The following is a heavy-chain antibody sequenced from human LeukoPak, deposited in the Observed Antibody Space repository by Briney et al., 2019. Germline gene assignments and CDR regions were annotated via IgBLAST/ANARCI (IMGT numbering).Heavy chain of an antibody. J-gene: IGHJ4*02. V-gene: IGHV3-13*01. CDR3: ARGGNRYCSGGSCYMFDY. Sequence: GGSLRLSCAASGFTFSSYDMHWVRQATGKGLEWVSAIGTGGDTYYPGSVKGRFTISRENAKNSLYLQMNSLRAGDTAVYYCARGGNRYCSGGSCYMFDYWGQGTLVTVSS. D-gene: IGHD2-15*01. CDR2: IGTGGDT. CDR1: GFTFSSYD.